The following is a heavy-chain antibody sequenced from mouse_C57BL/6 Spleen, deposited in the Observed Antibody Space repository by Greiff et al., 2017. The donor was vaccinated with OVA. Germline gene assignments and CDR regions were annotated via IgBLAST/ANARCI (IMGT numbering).Heavy chain of an antibody. J-gene: IGHJ4*01. CDR2: ISSGSSTI. D-gene: IGHD2-4*01. CDR3: ARSIYYDYDEINYYAMDY. Sequence: EVQLVESGGGLVKPGGSLKLSCAASGFTFSDYGMHWVRQAPEKGLEWVAYISSGSSTIYYADTVKGRFTISRDNAKNTLFLQMTSLRSEDTAMYYCARSIYYDYDEINYYAMDYWGQGTSVTFSS. V-gene: IGHV5-17*01. CDR1: GFTFSDYG.